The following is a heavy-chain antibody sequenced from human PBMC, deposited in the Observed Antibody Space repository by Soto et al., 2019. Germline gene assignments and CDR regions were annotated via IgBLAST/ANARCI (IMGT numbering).Heavy chain of an antibody. D-gene: IGHD5-18*01. J-gene: IGHJ6*02. CDR3: ARKLYSYGYYYYYYGMDV. CDR1: GYTFTSYG. V-gene: IGHV1-18*04. Sequence: ASVKVSCKASGYTFTSYGISWVLQAPGQGLEWMGWISAYNGNTNYAQKLQGRVTMTTDTSTSTAYMELRSLRSDDTAVYYCARKLYSYGYYYYYYGMDVWGQGTTVTVSS. CDR2: ISAYNGNT.